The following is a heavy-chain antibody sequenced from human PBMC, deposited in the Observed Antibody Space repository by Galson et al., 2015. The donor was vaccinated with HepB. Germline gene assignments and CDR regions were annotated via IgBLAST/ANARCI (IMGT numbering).Heavy chain of an antibody. D-gene: IGHD2-2*01. CDR3: ARYCSSTNCYPSGVVY. CDR2: IYTGGST. J-gene: IGHJ4*02. CDR1: GFTVSNNY. V-gene: IGHV3-53*01. Sequence: SLRLSCAASGFTVSNNYLSWVRQAPGKGLEWVSTIYTGGSTYYADSVKGRFTISRDTSQNTLYLQMNSLRVEDTAVYYCARYCSSTNCYPSGVVYWGQGTLVTVSS.